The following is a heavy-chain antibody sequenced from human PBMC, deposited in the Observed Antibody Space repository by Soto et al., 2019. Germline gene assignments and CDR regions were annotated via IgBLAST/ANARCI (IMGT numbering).Heavy chain of an antibody. CDR1: GGTFSSYA. V-gene: IGHV1-69*13. CDR3: ARLERRDGYNQNWYFDL. D-gene: IGHD5-12*01. Sequence: GASVKVSCKASGGTFSSYAISWVRRAPGQGFEWMGGIIPIFGTANYAQKFQGRVTITADESTSTAYMELSSLRSEDTAVYYCARLERRDGYNQNWYFDLWGRGTLVTVSS. J-gene: IGHJ2*01. CDR2: IIPIFGTA.